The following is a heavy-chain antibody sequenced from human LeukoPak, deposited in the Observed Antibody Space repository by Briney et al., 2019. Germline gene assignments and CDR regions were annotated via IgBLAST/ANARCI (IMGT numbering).Heavy chain of an antibody. Sequence: SETLSLTCTVSGGSISSYYWSWIRQPPEKGLEWIGYIYYSGSTNYNPSLKSRVTISVDTSKNQFSLKLSSVTAADTAVYYCARGTLYSSSSSFDYWGQGTLVTVSS. J-gene: IGHJ4*02. CDR3: ARGTLYSSSSSFDY. CDR1: GGSISSYY. CDR2: IYYSGST. D-gene: IGHD6-13*01. V-gene: IGHV4-59*08.